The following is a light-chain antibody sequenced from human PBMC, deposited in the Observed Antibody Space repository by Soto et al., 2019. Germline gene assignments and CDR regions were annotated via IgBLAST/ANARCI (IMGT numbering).Light chain of an antibody. CDR2: AAS. Sequence: IPRTPSPSAVSPSVGDRVGLKCGASQSISSYLNWYQLKPGKAPKLLIYAASSLQSGVPSRFSGSGSGTDFTLTISSLQPEDFATYYCQQSYSTPRTFGQGAKVDI. J-gene: IGKJ1*01. V-gene: IGKV1-39*01. CDR1: QSISSY. CDR3: QQSYSTPRT.